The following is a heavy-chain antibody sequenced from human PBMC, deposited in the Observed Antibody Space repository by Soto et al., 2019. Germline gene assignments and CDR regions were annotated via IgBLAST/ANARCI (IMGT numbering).Heavy chain of an antibody. D-gene: IGHD3-3*01. CDR1: GCSIISYY. V-gene: IGHV4-59*01. Sequence: SETLSLTCTVSGCSIISYYWSWIRQPPGKGLEWIGYIYYSGSTNYNPSLKSRVTISVDTSKNQFSLKLSSVTAADTAVYYCASGGVLRFLEWLELPSWFDPWGQGTLVTVS. CDR2: IYYSGST. J-gene: IGHJ5*02. CDR3: ASGGVLRFLEWLELPSWFDP.